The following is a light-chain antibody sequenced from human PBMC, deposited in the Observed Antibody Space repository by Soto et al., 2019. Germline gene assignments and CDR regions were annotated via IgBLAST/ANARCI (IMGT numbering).Light chain of an antibody. J-gene: IGLJ3*02. CDR1: SSDVGYYNY. CDR3: SSYTTSTTWV. V-gene: IGLV2-14*01. CDR2: EVT. Sequence: QSALTQPASVSGSPGQSITISCTGTSSDVGYYNYVSWLQQHPGKAPKLMIYEVTNRPSGVSNRFSGSKSGNTASLTISGLQAEDEADYYCSSYTTSTTWVFGGGTQLTVL.